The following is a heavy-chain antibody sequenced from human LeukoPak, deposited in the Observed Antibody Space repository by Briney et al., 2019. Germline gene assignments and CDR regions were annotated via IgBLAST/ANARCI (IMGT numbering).Heavy chain of an antibody. CDR2: IYPGDSDT. V-gene: IGHV5-51*01. CDR3: ASGKVTGTRTFDY. D-gene: IGHD1-20*01. Sequence: GETLKTSCKGSGYSFSSYWIAWVRQMPGKGLEWMGIIYPGDSDTRYSPSFQGQVTISADKSISTAYLQWSSLKASDTAMYYCASGKVTGTRTFDYWGQGTLVTVSS. J-gene: IGHJ4*02. CDR1: GYSFSSYW.